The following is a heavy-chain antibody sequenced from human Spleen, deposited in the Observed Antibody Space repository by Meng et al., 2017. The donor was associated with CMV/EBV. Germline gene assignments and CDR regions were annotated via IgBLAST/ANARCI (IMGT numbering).Heavy chain of an antibody. Sequence: ASVKVSCKASGYTFTSYDINWVRQATGHGLEWMGWMNPNSGNTGYAQKFQGRVTMTRNTSISTAYMELSRLRSDDTAVHYCASAVGASNYYYYGMDVWGQGTTVTVSS. CDR3: ASAVGASNYYYYGMDV. J-gene: IGHJ6*02. V-gene: IGHV1-8*01. CDR1: GYTFTSYD. CDR2: MNPNSGNT. D-gene: IGHD1-26*01.